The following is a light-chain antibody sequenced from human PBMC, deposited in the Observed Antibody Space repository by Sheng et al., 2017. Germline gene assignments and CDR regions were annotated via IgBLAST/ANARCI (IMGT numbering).Light chain of an antibody. J-gene: IGKJ2*02. CDR1: QSISSN. V-gene: IGKV3-15*01. CDR3: QQYNNWPRT. CDR2: GAS. Sequence: EIVMTQSPATLSVSPGERVTLSCRASQSISSNLAWYQQKPGQAPRLLIYGASTRATGIPATFSGSGSGTEFTLTISSLHSEDFAVYFCQQYNNWPRTFGQGTKLEI.